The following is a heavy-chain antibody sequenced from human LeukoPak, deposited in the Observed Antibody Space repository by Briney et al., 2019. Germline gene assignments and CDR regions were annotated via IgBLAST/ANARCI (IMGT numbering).Heavy chain of an antibody. Sequence: GGSLRLSCAASGFTFSSYWMHWVRQAPGEGLVWVSRVNIDGSSTSYADSVKGRFTISRDNAKNTLYLQMNSLRAEDTAVYYCARLPGSSGYYYFNYWGQGTLVTVCS. D-gene: IGHD3-22*01. CDR3: ARLPGSSGYYYFNY. J-gene: IGHJ4*02. CDR1: GFTFSSYW. CDR2: VNIDGSST. V-gene: IGHV3-74*01.